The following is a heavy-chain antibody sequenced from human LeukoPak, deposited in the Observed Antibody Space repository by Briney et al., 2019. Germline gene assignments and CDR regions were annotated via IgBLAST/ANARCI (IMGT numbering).Heavy chain of an antibody. CDR2: IKQDGSEK. Sequence: GGSLRLSCAASGFTFSDYWMSWVRQAPGKGLEWVANIKQDGSEKYYVDSVKGRFTISRDNAKNSLYLQMNNLRAEDTAVYYCASYCGLPPDGYWGQGTLVTVSS. V-gene: IGHV3-7*01. CDR3: ASYCGLPPDGY. CDR1: GFTFSDYW. D-gene: IGHD4-11*01. J-gene: IGHJ4*02.